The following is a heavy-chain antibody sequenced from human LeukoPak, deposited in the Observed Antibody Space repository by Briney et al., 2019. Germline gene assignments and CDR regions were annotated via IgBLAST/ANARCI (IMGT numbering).Heavy chain of an antibody. CDR3: AREGTAPESTDDAFDI. V-gene: IGHV1-2*02. Sequence: ASVKVSCKASGYTFTGYYMHWVRQAPGQGLEWMGWINPNSGATNYAQKFQGRVTMTRDTSISTASMELSSLKPDDTAVYYCAREGTAPESTDDAFDIWGQGTMVTVSS. CDR1: GYTFTGYY. CDR2: INPNSGAT. D-gene: IGHD1-1*01. J-gene: IGHJ3*02.